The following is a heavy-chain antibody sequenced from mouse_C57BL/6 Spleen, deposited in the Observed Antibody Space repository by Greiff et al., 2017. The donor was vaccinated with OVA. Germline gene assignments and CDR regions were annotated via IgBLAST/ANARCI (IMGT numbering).Heavy chain of an antibody. CDR3: TYDYDGWGLFAY. Sequence: VQLQQSGTVLARPGASVKMSCKTSGYTFTSYWMHWVKQRPGQGLEWIGAIYPGNSDTSYNQKFKGKAKLTAVTSASTAYMELSSLTNEDSAVYYCTYDYDGWGLFAYWGQGTLVTVSA. J-gene: IGHJ3*01. D-gene: IGHD2-4*01. CDR2: IYPGNSDT. V-gene: IGHV1-5*01. CDR1: GYTFTSYW.